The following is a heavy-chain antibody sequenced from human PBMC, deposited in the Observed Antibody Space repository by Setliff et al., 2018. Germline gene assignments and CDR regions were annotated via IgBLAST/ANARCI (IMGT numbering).Heavy chain of an antibody. CDR3: AREGSIAAAPFDFDY. CDR2: IYYSGST. CDR1: GGSVSDSTYY. J-gene: IGHJ4*02. Sequence: ETLSLTCTVSGGSVSDSTYYWGWVRQPPGKGLEWIGSIYYSGSTYYNPSLRSRVTISVDTSKNQFSLNVNSVTAADTAVYYCAREGSIAAAPFDFDYWGQGTLVTVSS. V-gene: IGHV4-39*02. D-gene: IGHD6-13*01.